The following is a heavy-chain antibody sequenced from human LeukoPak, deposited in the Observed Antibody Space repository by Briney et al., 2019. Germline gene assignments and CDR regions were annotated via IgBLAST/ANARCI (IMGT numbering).Heavy chain of an antibody. CDR1: GGSISSGSYY. CDR3: ARGAMAAAGLNWFDP. J-gene: IGHJ5*02. D-gene: IGHD6-13*01. Sequence: PSETLSVTCTVSGGSISSGSYYWSWIRQPAGKGLEWIGRIYTSGSTNYNPSLKSRVTISVDTSKNQFSLKLSSVTAADTAVYYCARGAMAAAGLNWFDPWGQGTLVTVSS. V-gene: IGHV4-61*02. CDR2: IYTSGST.